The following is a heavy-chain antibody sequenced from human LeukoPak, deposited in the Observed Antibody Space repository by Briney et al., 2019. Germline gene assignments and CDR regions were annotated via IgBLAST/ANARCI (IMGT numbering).Heavy chain of an antibody. CDR3: ARDGDATVSKERFFAY. CDR1: GFPLSSYG. D-gene: IGHD4-17*01. J-gene: IGHJ4*02. Sequence: GRSLRLSCAASGFPLSSYGVHGAPQAPGKAVEGVAVLRYDGSYKYEADSVKGRFTICRDNSKNTLYLQVNSLRAEATAVYYCARDGDATVSKERFFAYWGQGTLVTVSS. V-gene: IGHV3-33*01. CDR2: LRYDGSYK.